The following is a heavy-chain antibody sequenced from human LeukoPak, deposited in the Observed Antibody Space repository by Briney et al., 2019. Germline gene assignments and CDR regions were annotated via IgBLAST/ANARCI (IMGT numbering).Heavy chain of an antibody. Sequence: PSETLSLTCTVSGGSISSYHWSWIRQPPGKGLEWIGDIYYSGTTNYNPSLKSRVTISVDTSKNQFSPKLSSVTAADTAVYYCARHDFGDYGPFDYWGQGTLATVSS. D-gene: IGHD4-17*01. CDR3: ARHDFGDYGPFDY. CDR2: IYYSGTT. V-gene: IGHV4-59*08. CDR1: GGSISSYH. J-gene: IGHJ4*02.